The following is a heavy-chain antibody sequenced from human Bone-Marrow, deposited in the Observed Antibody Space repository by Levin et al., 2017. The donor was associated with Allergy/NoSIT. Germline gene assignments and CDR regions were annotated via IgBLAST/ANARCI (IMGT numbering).Heavy chain of an antibody. CDR2: IWYDGSNK. CDR1: GFTFSSYG. Sequence: GESLKISCAASGFTFSSYGMHWVRQAPGKGLEWVAVIWYDGSNKYYADSVKGRFTISRDNSKNTLYLQMNSLRAEDTAVYYCARDSRNSSSWYRCRGNWFDPWGQGTLVTVSS. J-gene: IGHJ5*02. V-gene: IGHV3-33*01. CDR3: ARDSRNSSSWYRCRGNWFDP. D-gene: IGHD6-13*01.